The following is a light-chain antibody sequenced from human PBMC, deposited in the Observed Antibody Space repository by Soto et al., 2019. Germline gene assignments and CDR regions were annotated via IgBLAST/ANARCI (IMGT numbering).Light chain of an antibody. J-gene: IGKJ1*01. Sequence: IQMTQSPSSLSASVGDEVAITCRASQTIMTYLNWYQLKPGKPPRLLIYAASSLQSGVPSRFSGSGSGTDFTLTISSLQPEDFATYSCQQSYNSPQTFGQGTKVDI. CDR2: AAS. CDR3: QQSYNSPQT. V-gene: IGKV1-39*01. CDR1: QTIMTY.